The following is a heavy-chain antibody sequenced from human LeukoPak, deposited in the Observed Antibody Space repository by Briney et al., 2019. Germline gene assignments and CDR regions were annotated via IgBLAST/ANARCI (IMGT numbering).Heavy chain of an antibody. J-gene: IGHJ4*02. D-gene: IGHD5-18*01. V-gene: IGHV4-61*02. CDR1: GGSISSSSYY. CDR3: ARVLGYSYGPLDY. CDR2: IYTSGST. Sequence: SETLSLTCTVSGGSISSSSYYWGWIRQPAGKGLEWIGRIYTSGSTNYNPSLKSRVTMSVDTSKNQFSLKLSSVTAADTAVYYCARVLGYSYGPLDYWGQGTLVTVSS.